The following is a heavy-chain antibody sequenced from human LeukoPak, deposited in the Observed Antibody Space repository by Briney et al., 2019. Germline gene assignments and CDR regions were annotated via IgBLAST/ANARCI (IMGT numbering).Heavy chain of an antibody. CDR3: ARHRGSYWRRAFDI. D-gene: IGHD1-26*01. V-gene: IGHV4-4*07. CDR2: IYTSGST. CDR1: GGSISSYF. J-gene: IGHJ3*02. Sequence: PSETLSLTCTDSGGSISSYFWTWIRQPAGKGLEWIGRIYTSGSTIYHPSLKSRVTMSVDTSKNQFSLKLSSVTAADTAVYYCARHRGSYWRRAFDIWGQGTMVTVSS.